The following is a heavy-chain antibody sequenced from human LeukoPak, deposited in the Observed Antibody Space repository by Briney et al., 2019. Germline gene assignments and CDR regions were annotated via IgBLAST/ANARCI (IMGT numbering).Heavy chain of an antibody. V-gene: IGHV4-30-2*01. Sequence: SQTLSLTCTVSGGSISSANYYWSWIRQPPGKGLEWIGYIYHGGSTYYTPSLRSRATISVVRSKKQISLKLTSVTVADTAVYYCSSGTIATSGKPYWGQGTLVTVSS. J-gene: IGHJ4*02. CDR1: GGSISSANYY. D-gene: IGHD4-23*01. CDR2: IYHGGST. CDR3: SSGTIATSGKPY.